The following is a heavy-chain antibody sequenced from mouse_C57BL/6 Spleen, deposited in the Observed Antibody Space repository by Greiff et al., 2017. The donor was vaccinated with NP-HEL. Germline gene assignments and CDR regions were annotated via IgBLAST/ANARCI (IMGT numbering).Heavy chain of an antibody. V-gene: IGHV1-15*01. CDR1: GYTFTDYE. CDR3: TRHYYGSSYGDYFDY. CDR2: IDPETGGT. D-gene: IGHD1-1*01. J-gene: IGHJ2*01. Sequence: QVHVKQSGAELVRPGASVTLSCKASGYTFTDYEMHWVKQTPVHGLEWIGAIDPETGGTAYNQKFKGKAILTADKSSSTAYMELRSLTSEDSAVYYCTRHYYGSSYGDYFDYWGQGTTLTVSS.